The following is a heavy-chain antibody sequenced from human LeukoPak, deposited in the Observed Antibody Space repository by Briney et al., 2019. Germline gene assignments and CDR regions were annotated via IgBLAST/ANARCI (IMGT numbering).Heavy chain of an antibody. CDR2: IYPGDSDT. V-gene: IGHV5-51*01. CDR3: ARRHKRGAYSYGVDY. D-gene: IGHD5-18*01. CDR1: GYSFTNYW. Sequence: GESLKISCKGSGYSFTNYWIAWVRQMPGKGLELMGSIYPGDSDTRYSPSFQGQVNISADKSITTAYLQWNSLKASDTAMYYCARRHKRGAYSYGVDYWGQGTLVTVSS. J-gene: IGHJ4*02.